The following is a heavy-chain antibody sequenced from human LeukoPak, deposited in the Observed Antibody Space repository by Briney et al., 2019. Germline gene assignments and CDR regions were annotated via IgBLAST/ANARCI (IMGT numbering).Heavy chain of an antibody. J-gene: IGHJ4*02. Sequence: SETLSLTCTVSGGSISSYYWCWVRQPPGKGLEWIGYIYDSGSTDYNPSLKSRVTISADTPKNQSSLKLSSVTAADTAVYYCASRRVGAPTGFDYWGQGTLVTVSS. D-gene: IGHD1-26*01. CDR2: IYDSGST. V-gene: IGHV4-59*01. CDR1: GGSISSYY. CDR3: ASRRVGAPTGFDY.